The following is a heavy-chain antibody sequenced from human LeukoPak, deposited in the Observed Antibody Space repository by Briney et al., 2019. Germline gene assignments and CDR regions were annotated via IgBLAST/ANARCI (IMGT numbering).Heavy chain of an antibody. Sequence: SETLSLTCTVSGGSISSGGYYWSWIRQHPGKGLEWIGYIYYSGSTYYNPSLKSRVTISVDTSKNQFSLKLSSVTAADTAVYYCARVTRYYYDSSGYYYFDYWGQGALVTVSS. CDR1: GGSISSGGYY. V-gene: IGHV4-31*03. CDR2: IYYSGST. D-gene: IGHD3-22*01. J-gene: IGHJ4*02. CDR3: ARVTRYYYDSSGYYYFDY.